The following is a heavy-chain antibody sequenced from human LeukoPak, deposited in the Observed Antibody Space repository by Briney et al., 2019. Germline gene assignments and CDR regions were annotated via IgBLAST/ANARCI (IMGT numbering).Heavy chain of an antibody. J-gene: IGHJ4*02. D-gene: IGHD1-26*01. V-gene: IGHV5-51*01. CDR2: IYPGDSDT. CDR3: AIQWGSGGYDY. Sequence: GESLKISCKGSGYTFTSYWIGWVRQMPGKGLEWMGIIYPGDSDTRYSPSFQGQATISTDKSIRTAYLQWSSLKASDTAMYYCAIQWGSGGYDYWGQGTLVTVSS. CDR1: GYTFTSYW.